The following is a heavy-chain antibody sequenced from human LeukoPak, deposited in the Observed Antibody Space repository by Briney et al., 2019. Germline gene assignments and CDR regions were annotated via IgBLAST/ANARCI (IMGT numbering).Heavy chain of an antibody. CDR1: GFTFNTYA. CDR2: ISYDGSNK. V-gene: IGHV3-30*04. CDR3: AKDGVWIGEKKANMDI. D-gene: IGHD3-10*01. Sequence: GGSLRLSCAASGFTFNTYAMHWVRQAPGKGLEWVAVISYDGSNKYYADSVKGRFTISRDNSRNTLYLQMNSLRAEDTAVYYCAKDGVWIGEKKANMDIWGKGTTV. J-gene: IGHJ6*03.